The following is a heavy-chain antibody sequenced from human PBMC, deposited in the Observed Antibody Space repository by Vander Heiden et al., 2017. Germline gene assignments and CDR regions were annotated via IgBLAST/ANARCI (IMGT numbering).Heavy chain of an antibody. D-gene: IGHD5-12*01. CDR3: AKGHVATVEKDYFDY. J-gene: IGHJ4*02. CDR1: GFTFDDYA. Sequence: EVQLVESGGGLAQPGRSLRLSCAASGFTFDDYAMHWVRQAPGKCLVWVSGISWNSGSIGYADSVKGRFTISRDNAKNSLYLQMNSLRAEDTALYYCAKGHVATVEKDYFDYWGQGTLVTVSS. CDR2: ISWNSGSI. V-gene: IGHV3-9*01.